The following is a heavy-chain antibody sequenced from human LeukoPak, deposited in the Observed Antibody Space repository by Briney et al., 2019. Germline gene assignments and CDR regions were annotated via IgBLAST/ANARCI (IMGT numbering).Heavy chain of an antibody. CDR3: AKVIGSWGNDY. Sequence: GGSLRLSCAASGFTFSSYEMNWVRQAPGKGLEWVAVISYDGSNKYYADSVKSRFTISRDNSKNTLYLQMNSLRAEDTAVYYCAKVIGSWGNDYWGQGTLVTVSS. CDR1: GFTFSSYE. V-gene: IGHV3-30*18. CDR2: ISYDGSNK. D-gene: IGHD6-13*01. J-gene: IGHJ4*02.